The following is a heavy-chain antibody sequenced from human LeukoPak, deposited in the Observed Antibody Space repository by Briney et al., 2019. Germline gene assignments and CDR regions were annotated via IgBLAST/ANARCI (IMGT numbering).Heavy chain of an antibody. Sequence: SETLSLTCTVSGGXISSYYCSWMRQPVGKGLEWTGRIYTSGSTKYNPSLKSRVTMSVDTSENQFSLKLSSVTAADTAVYYCARDKTGDYGDLNWFDPWGQGTLVTVSS. J-gene: IGHJ5*02. CDR2: IYTSGST. V-gene: IGHV4-4*07. CDR3: ARDKTGDYGDLNWFDP. D-gene: IGHD4-17*01. CDR1: GGXISSYY.